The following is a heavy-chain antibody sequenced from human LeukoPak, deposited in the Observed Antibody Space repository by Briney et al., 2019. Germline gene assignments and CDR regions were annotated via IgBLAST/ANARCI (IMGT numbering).Heavy chain of an antibody. J-gene: IGHJ4*02. CDR3: AKPAISSRGWYCDY. Sequence: GGSLRLSCAASGFTFSDYYMSWIRQAPGKGLEWVSYISSSGSTIYYADSVKGRFTISRDNSKNTLYLQMNSLRAEDTAVYYCAKPAISSRGWYCDYWGQGTVVTVSS. CDR1: GFTFSDYY. D-gene: IGHD6-19*01. V-gene: IGHV3-11*01. CDR2: ISSSGSTI.